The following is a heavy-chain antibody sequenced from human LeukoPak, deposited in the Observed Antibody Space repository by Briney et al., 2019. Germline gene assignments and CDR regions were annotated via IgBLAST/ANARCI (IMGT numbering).Heavy chain of an antibody. J-gene: IGHJ6*03. V-gene: IGHV4-59*12. CDR1: GFTFGDYA. CDR3: ARDANRIVVVPAAMEGGYYMDV. Sequence: GSLRLSCTASGFTFGDYAMSWFRQAPGKGLEWIGYLYYSGSTNYNPSLKSRVTISVDTSKNQFSLKLSSVTAADTAVYYCARDANRIVVVPAAMEGGYYMDVWGKGTTVTVSS. D-gene: IGHD2-2*01. CDR2: LYYSGST.